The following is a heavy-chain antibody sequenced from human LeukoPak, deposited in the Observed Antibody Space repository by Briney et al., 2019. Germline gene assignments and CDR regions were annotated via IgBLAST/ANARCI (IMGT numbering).Heavy chain of an antibody. CDR1: GGSISSYY. J-gene: IGHJ4*02. CDR2: IYYSGST. CDR3: ARVVAGATTSGYFDY. V-gene: IGHV4-59*01. D-gene: IGHD1-26*01. Sequence: PSETLSLTCTVSGGSISSYYWSWIRQPPGKGLEWIGYIYYSGSTNYNPSLKSRATISVDTSKNQFSLELSSVTAADTAVYYCARVVAGATTSGYFDYWGQGTLVTVSS.